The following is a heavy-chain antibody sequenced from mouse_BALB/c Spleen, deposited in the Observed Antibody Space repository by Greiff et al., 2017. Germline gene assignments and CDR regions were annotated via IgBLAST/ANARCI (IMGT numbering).Heavy chain of an antibody. J-gene: IGHJ3*01. Sequence: QVQLQQSGPELVKPGASVRISCKASGYTFTSYYIHWVKQRPGQGLEWIGWIYPGNVNTKYNEKFKGKATLTADKSSSTAYMQLSSLTSEDSAVYFCANYYGTLPWFAYWGQGTLVTVSA. CDR2: IYPGNVNT. CDR1: GYTFTSYY. D-gene: IGHD1-1*01. V-gene: IGHV1S56*01. CDR3: ANYYGTLPWFAY.